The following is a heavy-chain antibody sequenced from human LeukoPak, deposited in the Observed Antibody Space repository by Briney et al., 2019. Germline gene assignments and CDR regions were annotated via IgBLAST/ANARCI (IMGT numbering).Heavy chain of an antibody. Sequence: GGSLKLSCVVSGFSVSNNYIIWVRQAPGNGLERVSVIYGDGRTSHSASVRGRFTISRDNSKNIVSLQMNNLRAEDTAVYYCARGRGLGVVSPYFDYWGQGTLVTVSS. J-gene: IGHJ4*02. CDR2: IYGDGRT. CDR3: ARGRGLGVVSPYFDY. D-gene: IGHD3-3*01. V-gene: IGHV3-53*01. CDR1: GFSVSNNY.